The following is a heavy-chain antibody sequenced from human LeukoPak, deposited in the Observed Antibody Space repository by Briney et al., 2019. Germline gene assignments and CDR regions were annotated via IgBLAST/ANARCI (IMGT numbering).Heavy chain of an antibody. CDR3: ARGVRSSGWYPGWYFDY. CDR2: IKQDGSEK. V-gene: IGHV3-7*01. J-gene: IGHJ4*02. CDR1: GFTFSSYW. D-gene: IGHD6-19*01. Sequence: PGGSLRLSCAASGFTFSSYWMSWVRQAPGKGLEWVANIKQDGSEKYYMDSVKGRFTISRDNAKNSLYLQMNSLRAEDTAVYYCARGVRSSGWYPGWYFDYWGQGTLVTVSS.